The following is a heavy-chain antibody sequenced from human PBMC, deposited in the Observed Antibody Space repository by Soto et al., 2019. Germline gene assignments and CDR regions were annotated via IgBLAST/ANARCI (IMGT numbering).Heavy chain of an antibody. J-gene: IGHJ3*02. Sequence: QVQLQESGPGLVKPSETLSLTCTVSGGSISSYYWSWIRQPPGKGLEWIGYIYYSGSTNYNPSLKSRVTISVDTSKNQCSLKLSSVTAADTAVYYCARSGLYGTPSPAAFDIWGQGTMVTVSS. CDR2: IYYSGST. CDR3: ARSGLYGTPSPAAFDI. CDR1: GGSISSYY. V-gene: IGHV4-59*01. D-gene: IGHD2-2*02.